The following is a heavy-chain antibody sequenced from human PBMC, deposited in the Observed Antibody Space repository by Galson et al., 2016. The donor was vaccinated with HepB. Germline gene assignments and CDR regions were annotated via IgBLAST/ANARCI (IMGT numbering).Heavy chain of an antibody. J-gene: IGHJ6*02. CDR3: AKEGTIFGVVPYGMDV. CDR2: ISYDGSNK. Sequence: SLRLSCAASGFTFSSYGMHWVRQAPGKGLEWVAVISYDGSNKYYAESVKGRFTISRDNSKNTLYLQMNSLRAEDTAVYCCAKEGTIFGVVPYGMDVWGQGTKVIVSS. D-gene: IGHD3-3*01. CDR1: GFTFSSYG. V-gene: IGHV3-30*18.